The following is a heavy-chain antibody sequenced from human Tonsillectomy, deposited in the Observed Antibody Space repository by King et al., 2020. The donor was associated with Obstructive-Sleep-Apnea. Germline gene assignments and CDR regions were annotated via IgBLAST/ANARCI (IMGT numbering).Heavy chain of an antibody. CDR1: GVSIRSYY. CDR2: VYNSGTT. J-gene: IGHJ4*02. CDR3: ARDRVGLYYFDY. Sequence: VPLQESGPGLVKPSETLSLTCTVSGVSIRSYYWNWIRQSPGKGLEWIGYVYNSGTTKYNPSLKSRVTISIDTSKNQFSLKLRSVTAADTAVYYCARDRVGLYYFDYWGQGTLVTVSS. V-gene: IGHV4-59*01. D-gene: IGHD2-8*01.